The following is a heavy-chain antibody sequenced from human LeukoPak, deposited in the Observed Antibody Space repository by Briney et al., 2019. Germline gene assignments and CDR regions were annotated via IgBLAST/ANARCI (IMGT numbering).Heavy chain of an antibody. D-gene: IGHD2-2*02. V-gene: IGHV1-2*02. CDR3: ARDLARSSTSCYSCYYYYGMDV. CDR2: INPNSGGT. Sequence: GASVKVSCKASGYTFTGYYMHWVRQAPGQGLEWMGWINPNSGGTNYAQKFQGRVTMTRDTSISTAYMELSRLRSDDTAVYYCARDLARSSTSCYSCYYYYGMDVWGQGTTVNVSS. CDR1: GYTFTGYY. J-gene: IGHJ6*02.